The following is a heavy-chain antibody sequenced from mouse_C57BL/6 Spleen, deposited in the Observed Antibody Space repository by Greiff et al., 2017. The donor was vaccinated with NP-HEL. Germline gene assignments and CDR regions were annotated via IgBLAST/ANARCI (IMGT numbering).Heavy chain of an antibody. J-gene: IGHJ2*01. Sequence: VKLMESGPELVKPGASVKISCKASGYAFSSSWMNWVKQRPGKGLEWIGRIYPGDGDTNYNGKFKGKATLTADKSSSTAYMQLSSLTSEDSAVYFCATGDLYYFDYWGQGTTLTVSS. D-gene: IGHD3-3*01. CDR1: GYAFSSSW. V-gene: IGHV1-82*01. CDR2: IYPGDGDT. CDR3: ATGDLYYFDY.